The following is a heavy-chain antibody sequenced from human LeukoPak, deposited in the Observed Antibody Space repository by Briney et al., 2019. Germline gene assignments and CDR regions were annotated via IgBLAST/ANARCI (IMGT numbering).Heavy chain of an antibody. D-gene: IGHD4-11*01. J-gene: IGHJ4*02. V-gene: IGHV3-23*01. Sequence: PGGSLRLSCAASGFTFSNDAMAWVRQAPGKGLEWVSAITGSGVNIYYADSVRGRFTISRDNSKNTLYLQMNSLRAEDTAVYYCAKDEDLRGSPTARLDYWGQGTLVTVSS. CDR1: GFTFSNDA. CDR3: AKDEDLRGSPTARLDY. CDR2: ITGSGVNI.